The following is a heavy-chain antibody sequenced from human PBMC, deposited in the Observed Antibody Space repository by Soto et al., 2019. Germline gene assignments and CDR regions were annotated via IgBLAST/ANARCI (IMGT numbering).Heavy chain of an antibody. CDR1: GYTFTGYY. V-gene: IGHV1-2*02. CDR3: ARARVYYYDSSGHDY. D-gene: IGHD3-22*01. Sequence: RASVKVSCKASGYTFTGYYMHWVRQAPGQGLEWMGWINPNNGDTNYAQKFQGRVTMTRDTPISTAYMELSRLRSDDTAVYYCARARVYYYDSSGHDYWGQGTLVTVSS. CDR2: INPNNGDT. J-gene: IGHJ4*02.